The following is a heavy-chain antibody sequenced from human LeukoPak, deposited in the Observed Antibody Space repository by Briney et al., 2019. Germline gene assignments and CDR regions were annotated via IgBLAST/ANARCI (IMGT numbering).Heavy chain of an antibody. J-gene: IGHJ5*02. CDR3: ARASDPWLQLT. CDR1: GFTFSNYW. V-gene: IGHV3-7*05. D-gene: IGHD5-24*01. Sequence: GGSLRLSCAASGFTFSNYWMIWVRQAPGKGLESVGNIKQDGSEKRYADSVRGRFSISRDNAQTSLYLQMNSLRAEDTAVYYCARASDPWLQLTWGQGTLVTVSS. CDR2: IKQDGSEK.